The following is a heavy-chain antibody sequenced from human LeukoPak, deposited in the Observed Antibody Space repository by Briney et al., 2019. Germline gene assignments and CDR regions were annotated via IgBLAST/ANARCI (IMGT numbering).Heavy chain of an antibody. CDR3: ARSPMYSGSHDAFDL. V-gene: IGHV1-8*01. Sequence: GASVKVSCKASGYTFTSHDIYWVRQATGQGLEWMGGMNANSGNTGNAQKFHGRVTMTSNTSIMTAYMVLSSMISEYTAVYYCARSPMYSGSHDAFDLWGRGTMVTVSS. D-gene: IGHD1-26*01. CDR1: GYTFTSHD. CDR2: MNANSGNT. J-gene: IGHJ3*01.